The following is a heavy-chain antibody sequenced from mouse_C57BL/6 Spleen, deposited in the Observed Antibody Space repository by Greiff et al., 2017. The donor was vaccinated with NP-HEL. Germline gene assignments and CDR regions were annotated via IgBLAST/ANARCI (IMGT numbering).Heavy chain of an antibody. CDR3: AREAVNFYFDY. CDR2: ISDGGSYT. D-gene: IGHD1-3*01. Sequence: EVQGVESGGGLVKPGGSLKLSCAASGFTFSSYAMSWVRQTPEKRLEWVATISDGGSYTYYPDNVKGRFTISRDNAKNNLYLQMSHLKSGDTAMYYCAREAVNFYFDYWGQGTTLTVSS. CDR1: GFTFSSYA. J-gene: IGHJ2*01. V-gene: IGHV5-4*01.